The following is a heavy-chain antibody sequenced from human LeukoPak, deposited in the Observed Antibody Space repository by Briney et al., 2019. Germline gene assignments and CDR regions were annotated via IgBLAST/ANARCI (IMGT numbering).Heavy chain of an antibody. D-gene: IGHD3-3*01. CDR1: GFTFGDYA. J-gene: IGHJ4*02. CDR3: ASFRYYDFWSGYGELYY. V-gene: IGHV3-49*04. CDR2: IRSKAYGGTT. Sequence: GRSLRLSCTASGFTFGDYAMSWVRQAPGKGLEWVGFIRSKAYGGTTEYAASVKGRFNISRDDSKSIAYLQMNSLKTEDTAVYYCASFRYYDFWSGYGELYYWGQGTLVTVSS.